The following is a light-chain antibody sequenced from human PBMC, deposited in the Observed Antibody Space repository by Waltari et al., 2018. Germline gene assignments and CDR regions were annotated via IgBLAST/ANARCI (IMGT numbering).Light chain of an antibody. Sequence: EIVLTHTQGTTSLSPGEKATLSRRASQTVRTTYLAWYQQKPGQAPTLLIYGASSRATGIPDRVSGIGSGTDFSLTISSLEPEDFAVYYCQQYDISPLTFGGGTKVEIK. CDR1: QTVRTTY. J-gene: IGKJ4*01. CDR3: QQYDISPLT. V-gene: IGKV3-20*01. CDR2: GAS.